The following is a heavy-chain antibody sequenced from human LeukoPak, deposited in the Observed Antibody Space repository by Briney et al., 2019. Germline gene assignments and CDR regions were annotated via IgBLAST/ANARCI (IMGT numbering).Heavy chain of an antibody. CDR3: ASRISFSFDY. D-gene: IGHD2/OR15-2a*01. J-gene: IGHJ4*02. CDR2: INPRGGST. V-gene: IGHV1-46*01. CDR1: GYTFTSYQ. Sequence: ASVKVSCKASGYTFTSYQMHWARQAPGQGLEWMGIINPRGGSTIYAQKFQGRVTMTRDTSTSTVSMELSSLRYEDTAIYYCASRISFSFDYWGQGTLVTVSS.